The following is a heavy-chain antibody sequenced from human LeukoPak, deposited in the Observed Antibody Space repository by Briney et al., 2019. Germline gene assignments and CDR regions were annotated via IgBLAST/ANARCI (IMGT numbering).Heavy chain of an antibody. D-gene: IGHD3-3*01. CDR2: IIPIFGTA. J-gene: IGHJ4*02. CDR1: GGTFSSYA. V-gene: IGHV1-69*01. CDR3: ARVPYYDFWSGYFVADY. Sequence: SVKVSCKASGGTFSSYAISWVRQAPGQGLEWMGGIIPIFGTANYAQKFQGRVTITADESTSTAYMELSSLRSEDTAVYYCARVPYYDFWSGYFVADYWGQGTLVTVSS.